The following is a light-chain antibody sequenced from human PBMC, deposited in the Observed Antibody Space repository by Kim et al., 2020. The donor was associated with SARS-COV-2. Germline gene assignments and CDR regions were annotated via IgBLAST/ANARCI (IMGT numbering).Light chain of an antibody. J-gene: IGLJ2*01. CDR2: EDS. Sequence: SYELTQPPSVSVSPGLTASITCSGDKLGDKYTYWYQQKPGQSPVLVIYEDSKRPSGIPERFSASNSEITATLTISGTQAIDEADYYCQAWGSRTVVFGGGTQLTVL. V-gene: IGLV3-1*01. CDR3: QAWGSRTVV. CDR1: KLGDKY.